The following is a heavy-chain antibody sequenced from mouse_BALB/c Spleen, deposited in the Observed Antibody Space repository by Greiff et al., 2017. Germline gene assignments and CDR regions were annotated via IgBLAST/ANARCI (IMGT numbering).Heavy chain of an antibody. J-gene: IGHJ3*01. CDR1: GYSFTGYY. Sequence: EVKLVESGPELVKPGASVKISCKASGYSFTGYYMPWVRQSPENSLEWIGEINPSTGGTSYNQKFKGKATLTVDKSSSTAYMQLKSLTSEESAVYYCTRPVERMITARPGRFAYWGQGTLVTVSA. D-gene: IGHD2-4*01. CDR3: TRPVERMITARPGRFAY. V-gene: IGHV1-43*01. CDR2: INPSTGGT.